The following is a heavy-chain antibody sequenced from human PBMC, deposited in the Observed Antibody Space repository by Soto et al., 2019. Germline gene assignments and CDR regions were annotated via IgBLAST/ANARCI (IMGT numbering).Heavy chain of an antibody. V-gene: IGHV1-69*06. CDR1: GGAFSSYA. J-gene: IGHJ6*02. CDR3: ARRDIVVVPSAPLYGMDV. CDR2: IIPIFGTT. Sequence: QVQLVQSGAEVKKPGSSVKVSCKASGGAFSSYAISWVRQAPGQGLEWMGGIIPIFGTTNYAQKFQGRVTITAAKPTSTAYMELINLRPDDTAVYYCARRDIVVVPSAPLYGMDVWGQGTTVSVSS. D-gene: IGHD2-2*01.